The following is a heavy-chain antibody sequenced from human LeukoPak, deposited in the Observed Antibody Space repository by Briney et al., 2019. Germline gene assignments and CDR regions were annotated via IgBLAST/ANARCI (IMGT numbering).Heavy chain of an antibody. V-gene: IGHV1-18*01. Sequence: ASVKVSCKASGYTFTSYGISWVRHAPGQGLEWMGWISAYNGNTNYAQKLQGRVTMTTDTSTSTAYMELRSLRSDDTAVYYCARDSYYYDSSGYLPDYWGQGTLVTVSS. D-gene: IGHD3-22*01. CDR1: GYTFTSYG. CDR2: ISAYNGNT. J-gene: IGHJ4*02. CDR3: ARDSYYYDSSGYLPDY.